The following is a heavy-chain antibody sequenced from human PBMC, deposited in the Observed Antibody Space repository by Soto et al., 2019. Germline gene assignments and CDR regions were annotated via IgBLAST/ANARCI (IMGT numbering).Heavy chain of an antibody. CDR2: INHSGST. CDR1: GVSTFSHSYY. D-gene: IGHD2-15*01. V-gene: IGHV4-39*01. CDR3: ARRYAPRYSSGNNHFDL. Sequence: SETLSLTCTVSGVSTFSHSYYWGWIRQAPGKGLEWIATINHSGSTYHNPSLKSRVTMSVDTSKNQFSLNLSSVTAADTAVYYCARRYAPRYSSGNNHFDLWGQGTLVTVSS. J-gene: IGHJ4*02.